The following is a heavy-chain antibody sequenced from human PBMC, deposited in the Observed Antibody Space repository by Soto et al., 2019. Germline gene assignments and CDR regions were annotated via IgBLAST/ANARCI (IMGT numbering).Heavy chain of an antibody. CDR3: ARDIGGITGMSFDP. V-gene: IGHV1-18*01. CDR1: AYTFTSYG. Sequence: ASVKVSCNASAYTFTSYGISWVRQAPGQGLEWMGWISAYNGNTNYAQKLQGRVTMTTDTSTSTAYMELRSLRSDDTAVYYCARDIGGITGMSFDPWGQGTLVTVSS. D-gene: IGHD1-20*01. CDR2: ISAYNGNT. J-gene: IGHJ5*02.